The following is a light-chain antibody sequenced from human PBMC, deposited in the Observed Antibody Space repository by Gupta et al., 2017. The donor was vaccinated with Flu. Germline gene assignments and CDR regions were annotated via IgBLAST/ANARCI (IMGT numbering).Light chain of an antibody. CDR3: CSYAGGGTYV. V-gene: IGLV2-23*01. J-gene: IGLJ1*01. CDR2: EDT. CDR1: SSDVGTYNL. Sequence: SGSPGQSITISCTGTSSDVGTYNLVSWYQQHPGKAPKLMIYEDTTRPSGVSFRFSGSKSGNTASLTISGLQAEDEADYYCCSYAGGGTYVFGTETKVTVL.